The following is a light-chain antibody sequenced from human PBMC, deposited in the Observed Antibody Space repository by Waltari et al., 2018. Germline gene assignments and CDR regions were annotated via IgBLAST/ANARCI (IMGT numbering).Light chain of an antibody. Sequence: ETVLTQSPGTLSLSPGERATLSCRASQSVASRHLAWYQQKPGQAPRLLIYDASSRATGIPDRFSGSGSGTDFTLTITRLEPEDFAVYYCPQYGNPPRTFGQGTDVEIK. CDR2: DAS. CDR3: PQYGNPPRT. CDR1: QSVASRH. J-gene: IGKJ1*01. V-gene: IGKV3-20*01.